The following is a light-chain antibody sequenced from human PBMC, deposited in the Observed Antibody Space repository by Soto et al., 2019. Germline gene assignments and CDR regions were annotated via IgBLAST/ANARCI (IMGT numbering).Light chain of an antibody. CDR3: HKYNHAPT. CDR1: QANSSY. V-gene: IGKV1-27*01. J-gene: IGKJ4*01. Sequence: DIQLTQSPSSLSASVGDRVTITCRASQANSSYLAWYQQKPGKVPELLIYATSTLQSGAPSRFSGSGSGTDFTLTISSLQPEDVATYYCHKYNHAPTFGGGTKVEIK. CDR2: ATS.